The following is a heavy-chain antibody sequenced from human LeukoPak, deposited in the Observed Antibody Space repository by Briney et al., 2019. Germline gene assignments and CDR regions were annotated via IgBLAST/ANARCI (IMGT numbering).Heavy chain of an antibody. V-gene: IGHV3-30-3*01. CDR3: ARGLHYYYYGVDV. CDR2: ISYDGSNK. CDR1: GFTFSSYT. D-gene: IGHD3-10*01. Sequence: GRSLRLSCAASGFTFSSYTMHWVRQAPGKGLEWVAVISYDGSNKYYADSVKGRFTISRDNSKNTLYLQMNSLRAEDTAVYYCARGLHYYYYGVDVWGQGTTVTVSS. J-gene: IGHJ6*02.